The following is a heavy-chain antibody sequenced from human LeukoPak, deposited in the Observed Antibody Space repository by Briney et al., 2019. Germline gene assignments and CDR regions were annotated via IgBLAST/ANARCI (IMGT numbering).Heavy chain of an antibody. Sequence: GESLQISCQGSGYSFTSYWIGWVRQMPGKGLEWLGIIHPGDSETKYRPSFQGQVTLSADRSISTVYLQWSSLKASDTAMYYCAIGRHCSSTSCLDGFDIWGQGTMVIVSS. CDR2: IHPGDSET. CDR3: AIGRHCSSTSCLDGFDI. D-gene: IGHD2-2*01. CDR1: GYSFTSYW. V-gene: IGHV5-51*01. J-gene: IGHJ3*02.